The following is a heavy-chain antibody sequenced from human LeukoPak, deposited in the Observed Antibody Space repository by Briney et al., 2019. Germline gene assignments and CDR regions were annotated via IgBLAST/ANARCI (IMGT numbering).Heavy chain of an antibody. J-gene: IGHJ5*02. CDR3: AREDSIGYCSSTSCSDFDP. CDR2: INPNSGGT. V-gene: IGHV1-2*02. Sequence: ASVKVSCKASGYTFTGYYMHWVRQAPGQGLEWMGWINPNSGGTNYAQKFQGRVTMTRDTSIGTAYMELSRLRSDDTAVYYCAREDSIGYCSSTSCSDFDPWGQGTLVTVSS. CDR1: GYTFTGYY. D-gene: IGHD2-2*01.